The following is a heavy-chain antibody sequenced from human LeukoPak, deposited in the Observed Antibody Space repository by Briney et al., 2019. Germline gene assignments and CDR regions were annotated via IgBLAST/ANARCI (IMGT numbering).Heavy chain of an antibody. CDR2: MYYSGST. CDR1: GGSLSSGDYY. J-gene: IGHJ5*02. CDR3: ARPYYYDSRIDP. D-gene: IGHD3-22*01. V-gene: IGHV4-30-4*01. Sequence: SQTMSLACTVSGGSLSSGDYYWSWIRQPPEKGLEWIAYMYYSGSTYYNPSLKSRVTMSADTSKNQLSLKLSSVTAADTAVYYCARPYYYDSRIDPWGQGILVTVSS.